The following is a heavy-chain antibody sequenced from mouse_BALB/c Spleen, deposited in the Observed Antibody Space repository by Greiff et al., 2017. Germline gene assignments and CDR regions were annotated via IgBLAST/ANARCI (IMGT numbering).Heavy chain of an antibody. V-gene: IGHV3-8*02. J-gene: IGHJ2*01. CDR3: ARYNYGNGVYFDY. CDR1: GDSITSGY. D-gene: IGHD2-1*01. Sequence: DVQLQESGPSLVKPSQTLSLTCSVTGDSITSGYWNWIRKFPGNKLEYMGYISYSGSTYYNPSLKSRISITRDTSKNQYYLQLNSVTTEDTATYYCARYNYGNGVYFDYWGQGTTLTVSS. CDR2: ISYSGST.